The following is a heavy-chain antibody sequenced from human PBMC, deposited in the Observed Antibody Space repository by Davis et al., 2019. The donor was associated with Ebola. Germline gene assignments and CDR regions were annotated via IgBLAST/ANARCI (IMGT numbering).Heavy chain of an antibody. V-gene: IGHV1-8*01. Sequence: ASVKVSCKASGGTFTSYDINWVRQATGQGLEWMGWMNPNSGNTGYAQKFQGRVTMTRNTSISTAYMELRSLRSDDTAVYYCARLAGRYYYYGMDVWGQGTTVTVSS. CDR3: ARLAGRYYYYGMDV. CDR2: MNPNSGNT. CDR1: GGTFTSYD. J-gene: IGHJ6*02.